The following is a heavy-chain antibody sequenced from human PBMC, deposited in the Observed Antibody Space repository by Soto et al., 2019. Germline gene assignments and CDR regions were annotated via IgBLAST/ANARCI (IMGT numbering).Heavy chain of an antibody. V-gene: IGHV3-33*01. D-gene: IGHD3-9*01. J-gene: IGHJ4*02. CDR2: IWYDGSNK. CDR3: ARGLHFDWSLIRD. Sequence: QVQLVESGGGVVQPGRSLRLSCAASGFTFSSYGMHWVRQAPGKGLEWVAVIWYDGSNKYYADSVKGRFTISRDNSNNTLYLQMNSLRAEDTAVYYCARGLHFDWSLIRDWGQGTLVTVSS. CDR1: GFTFSSYG.